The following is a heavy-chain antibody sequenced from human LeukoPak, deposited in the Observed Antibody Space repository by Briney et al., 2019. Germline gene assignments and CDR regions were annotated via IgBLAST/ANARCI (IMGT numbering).Heavy chain of an antibody. V-gene: IGHV3-74*01. Sequence: GGSLRLSCAASGFTFSSYWMHWVRQAPGKGLVWVSRINSDGSSTSYADSVKGRFTISRDNAKNTLYLQMNSLRAEDTAVYYCARDRDDFWSGYYLYYYYGMDVWGQGTTVTVSS. J-gene: IGHJ6*02. D-gene: IGHD3-3*01. CDR1: GFTFSSYW. CDR2: INSDGSST. CDR3: ARDRDDFWSGYYLYYYYGMDV.